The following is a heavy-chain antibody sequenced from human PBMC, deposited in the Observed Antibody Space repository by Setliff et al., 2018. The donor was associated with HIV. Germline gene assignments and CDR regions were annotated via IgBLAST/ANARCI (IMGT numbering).Heavy chain of an antibody. Sequence: SETLSLTCTVSDGSFSSDYWTWIRQTPGKGLEWIGYIYYSGSTKYNPSLTSRVTISVDTSKNHFSLKLTSVTAADTAVYYCARDDYMDVWGKGTTVTVS. J-gene: IGHJ6*03. CDR3: ARDDYMDV. CDR2: IYYSGST. V-gene: IGHV4-59*01. CDR1: DGSFSSDY.